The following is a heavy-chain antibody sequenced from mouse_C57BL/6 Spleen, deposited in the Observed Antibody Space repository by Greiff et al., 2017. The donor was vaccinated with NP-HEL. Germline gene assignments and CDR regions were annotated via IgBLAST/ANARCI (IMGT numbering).Heavy chain of an antibody. J-gene: IGHJ4*01. CDR2: IYPRSGNT. V-gene: IGHV1-81*01. Sequence: VQLVESGAELARPGASVKLSCKASGYTFTSYGISWVKQRTGQGLEWIGEIYPRSGNTYYNEKFKGKATLTADKSSSTAYMELRSLTSEDSAVYFCARRSNYGEGAMDYWGQGTSVTVSS. D-gene: IGHD2-5*01. CDR1: GYTFTSYG. CDR3: ARRSNYGEGAMDY.